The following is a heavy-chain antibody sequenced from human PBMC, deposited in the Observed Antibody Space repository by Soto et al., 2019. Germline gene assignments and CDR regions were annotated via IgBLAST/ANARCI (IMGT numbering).Heavy chain of an antibody. CDR3: ARDAGGPYDH. D-gene: IGHD2-15*01. V-gene: IGHV4-59*01. J-gene: IGHJ4*01. CDR2: NYYSGST. CDR1: GAPITINY. Sequence: SETLSLTCTVSGAPITINYWSWIRQAPGKGLEWIGYNYYSGSTTYNPSLKSRVTMSADTSKDQFSLKLNSVTAADTAVYYCARDAGGPYDHWGPGSLVTVSS.